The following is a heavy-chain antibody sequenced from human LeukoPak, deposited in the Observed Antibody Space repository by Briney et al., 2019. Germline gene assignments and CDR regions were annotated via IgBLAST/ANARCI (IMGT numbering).Heavy chain of an antibody. V-gene: IGHV3-21*01. CDR2: ISSSSSYI. D-gene: IGHD1-26*01. J-gene: IGHJ4*02. CDR3: AREVGSYFDY. Sequence: PGGSLTLSCAASGCTFSSYSMSWVRQAPGKGLEWVSSISSSSSYIYYADSVKGRFTISRDNAKNSLYLQMNSLRAEDTAVYYCAREVGSYFDYWGQGTLVTVSS. CDR1: GCTFSSYS.